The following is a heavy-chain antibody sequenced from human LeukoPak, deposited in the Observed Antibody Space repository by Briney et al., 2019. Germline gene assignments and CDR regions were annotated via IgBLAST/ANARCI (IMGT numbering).Heavy chain of an antibody. Sequence: GGSLRLSCAASGFTFSNAWMSWVRQAPGKGLEWIGRIKSKTDGETTNYAEPVRGRFTISRDDSKSAVYLQMNSLKIEDTAVYYCTTDLGTYYHGSQRLIPIDYWGQGTLVTVSS. V-gene: IGHV3-15*01. CDR1: GFTFSNAW. D-gene: IGHD3-10*01. CDR3: TTDLGTYYHGSQRLIPIDY. J-gene: IGHJ4*02. CDR2: IKSKTDGETT.